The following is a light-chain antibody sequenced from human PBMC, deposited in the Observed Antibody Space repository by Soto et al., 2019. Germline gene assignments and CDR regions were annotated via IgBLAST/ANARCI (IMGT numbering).Light chain of an antibody. CDR1: QILLHSNGYNF. J-gene: IGKJ1*01. CDR2: LGS. Sequence: DIVMTQSPLSLPVTPGEPASISCKSSQILLHSNGYNFLDWYLQKPGQSPQLLIYLGSNRASGVPDRFSGSGSGTDFTLKISRVEAEDVGVYYCMQPLQSWTFGQGTKVDNK. CDR3: MQPLQSWT. V-gene: IGKV2-28*01.